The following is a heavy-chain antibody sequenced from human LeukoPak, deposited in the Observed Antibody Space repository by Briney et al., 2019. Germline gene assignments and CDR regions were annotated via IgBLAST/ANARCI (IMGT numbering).Heavy chain of an antibody. CDR3: ARDRPMYSTSWYGNDY. D-gene: IGHD6-13*01. CDR2: IWYDGSNK. J-gene: IGHJ4*02. V-gene: IGHV3-33*01. CDR1: GFTFGSYG. Sequence: GGSLRLSCAASGFTFGSYGMHWVRQAPGKGLEWVAVIWYDGSNKYYGDSVKGRFTISRDNSKNTLYLQMNSLQAEDTTVYYCARDRPMYSTSWYGNDYWGQGTLVTVSS.